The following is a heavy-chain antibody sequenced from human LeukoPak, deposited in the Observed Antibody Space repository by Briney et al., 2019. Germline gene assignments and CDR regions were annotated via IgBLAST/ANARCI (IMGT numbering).Heavy chain of an antibody. V-gene: IGHV3-30*18. Sequence: PGGSLRLSCAASGFTFSSYGMHWVRQAPGKGLEWVAVISYDGSNKYYADPVKGRFTISRDNSKNTLYLQMNSLRAEDTAVYYCANGPGDYWGQGTLVTVSS. CDR3: ANGPGDY. CDR1: GFTFSSYG. J-gene: IGHJ4*02. D-gene: IGHD3-10*01. CDR2: ISYDGSNK.